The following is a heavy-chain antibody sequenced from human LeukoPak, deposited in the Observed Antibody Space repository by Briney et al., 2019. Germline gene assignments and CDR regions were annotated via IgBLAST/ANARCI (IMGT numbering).Heavy chain of an antibody. D-gene: IGHD6-19*01. V-gene: IGHV3-23*01. CDR1: GFTFSSYA. CDR3: AIPARYSSGHFDY. CDR2: ISGSGGST. Sequence: PGGSLRLSCAASGFTFSSYAMGWVRQAPGKGLEWVSAISGSGGSTYYADSVKGRFTISRDNSKNTLYLQMNSLRAEDTAVYYCAIPARYSSGHFDYWGQGTLVTVSS. J-gene: IGHJ4*02.